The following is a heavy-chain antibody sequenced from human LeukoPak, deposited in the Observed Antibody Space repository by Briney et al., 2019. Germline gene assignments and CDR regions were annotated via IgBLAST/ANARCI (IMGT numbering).Heavy chain of an antibody. J-gene: IGHJ4*02. CDR1: GGSISSGGYY. CDR2: IYYSGST. V-gene: IGHV4-39*01. Sequence: SETLSLTCTVSGGSISSGGYYWGWIRQPPGKGLEWIGSIYYSGSTYYNPSLKSRVTISVDTSKNQFSLKLSSVTAADTAVYYCARHKANEDYFDYWGQGTLVTVSS. CDR3: ARHKANEDYFDY. D-gene: IGHD4/OR15-4a*01.